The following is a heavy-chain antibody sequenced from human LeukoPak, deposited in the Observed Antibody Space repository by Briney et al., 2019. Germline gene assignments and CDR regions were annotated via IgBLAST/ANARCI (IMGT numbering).Heavy chain of an antibody. CDR2: ISNSGGST. Sequence: PGGSLRLSCAASGFTFNTYTMYWVRQAPGKGLEWVSGISNSGGSTYYADSVKGRFTISRDTSMNTPYIQMNSLRAEDTAVYYSARRASAYSHPYDYWGQGTLVTVSS. CDR1: GFTFNTYT. V-gene: IGHV3-23*01. D-gene: IGHD4/OR15-4a*01. J-gene: IGHJ4*02. CDR3: ARRASAYSHPYDY.